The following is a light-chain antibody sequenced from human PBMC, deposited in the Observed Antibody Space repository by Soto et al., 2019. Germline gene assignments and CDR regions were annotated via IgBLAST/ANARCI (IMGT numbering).Light chain of an antibody. CDR2: DAS. V-gene: IGKV1-5*01. J-gene: IGKJ2*01. Sequence: DIQMTQSPSTLSAFVGDRVTITCRASQSISSWLAWYQQKPGKAPKLLIYDASNLQSGVPSRFSGSGSGTEFTLTLSSLQPDDFATYYCQQYNSYSFGQGTKLEIK. CDR3: QQYNSYS. CDR1: QSISSW.